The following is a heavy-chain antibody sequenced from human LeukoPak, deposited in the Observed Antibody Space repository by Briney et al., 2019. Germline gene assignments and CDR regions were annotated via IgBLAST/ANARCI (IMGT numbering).Heavy chain of an antibody. CDR3: ARDRIAVAGKGGNWFDP. D-gene: IGHD6-19*01. CDR1: GFTFSSYA. V-gene: IGHV3-21*01. Sequence: GGSLRLSCAASGFTFSSYAMKWVRQAPGKGLEWVSTISSSGGSTYYADSVKGRFTISRDNAKNSLYLQMNSLRAEDTAVYYCARDRIAVAGKGGNWFDPWGQGTLVTVSS. CDR2: ISSSGGST. J-gene: IGHJ5*02.